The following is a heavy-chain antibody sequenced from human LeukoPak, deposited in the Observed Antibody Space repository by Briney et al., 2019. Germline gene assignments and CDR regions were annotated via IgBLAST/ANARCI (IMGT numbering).Heavy chain of an antibody. J-gene: IGHJ6*03. V-gene: IGHV4-34*01. CDR2: INDNGRA. Sequence: PSETLSLTRAVYSGSFSNYYWNWIRQPPGKGLEWLGEINDNGRANYNPSLMSRVTVSVDTSKNQFSLRLTSVTATDTAVYYCARRWNYGRNYYIDVWGKGATVSVSS. CDR3: ARRWNYGRNYYIDV. D-gene: IGHD1-7*01. CDR1: SGSFSNYY.